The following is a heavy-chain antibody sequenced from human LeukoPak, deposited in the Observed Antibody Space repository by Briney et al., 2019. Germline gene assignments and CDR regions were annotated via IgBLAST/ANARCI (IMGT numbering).Heavy chain of an antibody. CDR2: IKQDGSEK. V-gene: IGHV3-7*01. CDR3: ARVPRVVVVAATCFDY. CDR1: GFTFSSYW. J-gene: IGHJ4*02. D-gene: IGHD2-15*01. Sequence: GGSLRLFCAASGFTFSSYWMTWVRQAPGKGLEWVANIKQDGSEKYYVDSVKGRFTISRDNAKNSLSLQMNSLRADDTAVYYCARVPRVVVVAATCFDYWGQGTLVTVSS.